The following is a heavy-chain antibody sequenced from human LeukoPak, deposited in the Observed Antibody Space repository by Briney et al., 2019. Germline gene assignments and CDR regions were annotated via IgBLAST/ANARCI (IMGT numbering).Heavy chain of an antibody. J-gene: IGHJ3*02. CDR3: ARDGDYYSNAFDI. V-gene: IGHV4-38-2*02. Sequence: SETLSLTCTVSDYSISSIYCWGWIRQPPGTGLEWIGTICHSGSTYYNASLKSRVTISIDTSMNQFSLRLNSVTAADTAVYYCARDGDYYSNAFDIWGQGTMVTVSS. D-gene: IGHD3-22*01. CDR1: DYSISSIYC. CDR2: ICHSGST.